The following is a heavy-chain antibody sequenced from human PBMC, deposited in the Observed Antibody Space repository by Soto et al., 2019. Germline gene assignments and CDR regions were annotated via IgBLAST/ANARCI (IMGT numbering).Heavy chain of an antibody. CDR1: GLAFSNYA. V-gene: IGHV3-23*01. CDR3: AKGNYYDSSGYPDY. J-gene: IGHJ4*02. Sequence: GGSLRLSCAASGLAFSNYAISWVRQAPGKGLEWVSTISASGYSAYYGGAVKGRFTISRDNSKNTLYLQMNSLRAEDTAVYYCAKGNYYDSSGYPDYWGQGTLVTVSS. D-gene: IGHD3-22*01. CDR2: ISASGYSA.